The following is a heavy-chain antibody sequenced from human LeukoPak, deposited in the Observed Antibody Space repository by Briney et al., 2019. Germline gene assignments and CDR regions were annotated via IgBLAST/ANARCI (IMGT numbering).Heavy chain of an antibody. D-gene: IGHD3-10*01. Sequence: SETLSLTCTVSGDSISNYYWSWIRQPAGKGLEWIGRIYTSESTDYNPSLKSRVTMSIDTSKNQFSLKLSSVTAADTAVYYCTRDPAYYGSGDWGQGTLVTVSS. CDR2: IYTSEST. V-gene: IGHV4-4*07. J-gene: IGHJ4*02. CDR3: TRDPAYYGSGD. CDR1: GDSISNYY.